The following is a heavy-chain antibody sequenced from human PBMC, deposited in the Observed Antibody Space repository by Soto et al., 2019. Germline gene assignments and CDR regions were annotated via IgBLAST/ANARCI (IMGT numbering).Heavy chain of an antibody. CDR2: ISDSGDST. Sequence: EVHLLESGGALEQPGGSLRLSCAASGFTFTKSAMSWVRQAPGTGLEWVSSISDSGDSTSYADSLKGRFTISRDNSKNTLYLKMNSLRAADTAIYICVRESWTHDGSGSPYFDSWGQGTLVTVSS. J-gene: IGHJ4*02. V-gene: IGHV3-23*01. D-gene: IGHD3-10*01. CDR1: GFTFTKSA. CDR3: VRESWTHDGSGSPYFDS.